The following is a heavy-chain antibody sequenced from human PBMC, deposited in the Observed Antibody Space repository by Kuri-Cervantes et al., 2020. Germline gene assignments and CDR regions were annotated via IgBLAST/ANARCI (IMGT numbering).Heavy chain of an antibody. CDR2: ISTYNGNT. CDR3: ARALDWYSYGALYY. Sequence: ASVKVSCKASGYTFTSYGISWVRQAPGQGLEWMGWISTYNGNTNYAQKLQGRVTMTTDTSTGTAYMELRSLRSDDTAVYYCARALDWYSYGALYYWGQGTLVTVSS. D-gene: IGHD5-18*01. J-gene: IGHJ4*02. V-gene: IGHV1-18*01. CDR1: GYTFTSYG.